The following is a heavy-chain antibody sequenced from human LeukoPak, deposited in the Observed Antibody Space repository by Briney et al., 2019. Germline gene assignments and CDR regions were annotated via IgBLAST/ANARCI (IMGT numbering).Heavy chain of an antibody. J-gene: IGHJ3*02. Sequence: GGSLRLSCAASGFTFSDYYMSWIRQAPGKGLEWGSYISSSGSTIYYADSVKGRFTISRDNAKNSLYLQMNSLRAEDTAVYYCVSLETYYGSGDREAFDIWGQGTMVTVSS. CDR2: ISSSGSTI. V-gene: IGHV3-11*01. CDR3: VSLETYYGSGDREAFDI. D-gene: IGHD3-10*01. CDR1: GFTFSDYY.